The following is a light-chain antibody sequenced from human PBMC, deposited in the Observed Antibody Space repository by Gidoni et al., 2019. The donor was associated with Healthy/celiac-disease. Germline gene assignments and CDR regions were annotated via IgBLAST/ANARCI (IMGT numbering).Light chain of an antibody. J-gene: IGKJ5*01. V-gene: IGKV3-11*01. Sequence: EIVLKQSPATLSLSPGERATLSCRASQSVSSYLAWYQQKPGQAPRLLIYDASNRATGIPAWFSGMWSGTDFTLTISSLEPEDFAVYYCQQRSNWPLTFGQXTRLEIK. CDR1: QSVSSY. CDR2: DAS. CDR3: QQRSNWPLT.